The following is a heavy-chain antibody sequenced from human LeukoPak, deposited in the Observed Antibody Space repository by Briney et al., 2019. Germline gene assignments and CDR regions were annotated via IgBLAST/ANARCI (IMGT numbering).Heavy chain of an antibody. J-gene: IGHJ6*03. Sequence: GGSLRLSCAASGFTFSNYALSRVRQAPGKGLEWVSTISGGVGSTYSADSVKGRFTISRDNSKNTLYLQMNSLRAEDTAVYYCAKELQYYGHYMDVWGKGTTVTVSS. CDR1: GFTFSNYA. V-gene: IGHV3-23*01. CDR2: ISGGVGST. CDR3: AKELQYYGHYMDV. D-gene: IGHD3-10*01.